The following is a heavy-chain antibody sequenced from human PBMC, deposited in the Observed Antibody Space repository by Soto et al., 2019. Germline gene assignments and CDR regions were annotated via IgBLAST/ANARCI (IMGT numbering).Heavy chain of an antibody. CDR3: ARDGAEMLGSGEMATKGGFDI. CDR2: ISYDGSNK. V-gene: IGHV3-30-3*01. D-gene: IGHD5-12*01. CDR1: GFTFSSYA. Sequence: QVQLVESGGGVVQPGRSLRLSCAASGFTFSSYAMHWVRQAPGKGLEWVAVISYDGSNKYYADSVKGRFTISRDNSKNTLYLQMNSLRAEDTAVYYCARDGAEMLGSGEMATKGGFDIWGQGTMVTVSS. J-gene: IGHJ3*02.